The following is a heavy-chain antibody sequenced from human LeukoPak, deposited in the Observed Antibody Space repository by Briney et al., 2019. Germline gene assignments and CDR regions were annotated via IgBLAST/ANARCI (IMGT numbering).Heavy chain of an antibody. CDR1: GYTFTSYY. Sequence: ASVKVSCKASGYTFTSYYMHWVRQAPGQGLEWMGIINPSGGSTSYAQKFQGRVTMTRGTSTSTVYMELSSLRSEDTAVYYCARDKWGHTAERAVMDVWGQGTTVTVSS. CDR3: ARDKWGHTAERAVMDV. J-gene: IGHJ6*02. V-gene: IGHV1-46*01. CDR2: INPSGGST. D-gene: IGHD5-18*01.